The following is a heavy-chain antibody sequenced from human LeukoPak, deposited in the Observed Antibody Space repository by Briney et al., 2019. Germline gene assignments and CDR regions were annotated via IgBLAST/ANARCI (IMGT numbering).Heavy chain of an antibody. J-gene: IGHJ3*02. CDR2: IIPIFGTA. V-gene: IGHV1-69*05. D-gene: IGHD3-22*01. CDR1: GGTFISYA. Sequence: GASVKVSCKASGGTFISYAISWVRQTPGQGLEWMGRIIPIFGTANNAQKFQGRVTITTDESTSTAYMELSSLRSEDTAVYYCARPPSYYDSSGSDAFDIWGQGTMVTVSS. CDR3: ARPPSYYDSSGSDAFDI.